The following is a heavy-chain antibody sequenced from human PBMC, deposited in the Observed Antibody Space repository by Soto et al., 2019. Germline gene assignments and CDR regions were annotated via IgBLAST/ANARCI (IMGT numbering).Heavy chain of an antibody. CDR3: ARAPGYGPLDY. V-gene: IGHV1-69*13. D-gene: IGHD4-17*01. CDR1: GRTFSSYA. CDR2: ILPILGTA. Sequence: SVKVSCRSSGRTFSSYAISWXRQAPGQGLEWIGGILPILGTANSPQNFKGKVTITAGESPTTAYMELSSLRSGDTPVYYWARAPGYGPLDYWRQGTRVPVSS. J-gene: IGHJ4*02.